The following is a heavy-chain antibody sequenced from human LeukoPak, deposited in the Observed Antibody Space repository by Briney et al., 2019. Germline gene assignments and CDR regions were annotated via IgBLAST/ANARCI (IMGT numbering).Heavy chain of an antibody. D-gene: IGHD6-13*01. CDR3: ARDKGQQLS. V-gene: IGHV4-59*01. CDR1: GGSISSYY. Sequence: SETLFLTCTVSGGSISSYYWSWIRQPPGKGLEWIGYIYYSGSTNYNPSLKSRVTISVDTSKNQFSLKLSSVTAADTAVYYCARDKGQQLSWGQGTLVTVSS. J-gene: IGHJ5*02. CDR2: IYYSGST.